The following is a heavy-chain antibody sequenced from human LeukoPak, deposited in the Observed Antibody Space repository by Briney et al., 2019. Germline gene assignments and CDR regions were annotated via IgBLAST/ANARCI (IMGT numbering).Heavy chain of an antibody. J-gene: IGHJ4*02. CDR3: AKKFSSTSSHPDY. CDR2: ISGSGGST. V-gene: IGHV3-23*01. D-gene: IGHD2-2*01. CDR1: GFTFSSYA. Sequence: GGSLRLSCAASGFTFSSYAMSWVRQAPGKGLEWVSAISGSGGSTYYADSVKGRFTISRDNSKNTPYLQMNSLRAEDTAVYYCAKKFSSTSSHPDYWGQGTLVTVSS.